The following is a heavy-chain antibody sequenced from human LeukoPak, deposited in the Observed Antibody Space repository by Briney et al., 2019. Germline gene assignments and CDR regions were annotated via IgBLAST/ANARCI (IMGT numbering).Heavy chain of an antibody. D-gene: IGHD6-13*01. Sequence: SETLSLTCTVSGASIRAYYWSWIRQPPGKGLEWIGYIYYSGSTNYNPSLKSRVTISVDTSKNQFSLKLSSVTAADTAVYYCARSGLPSYSSSWYGYYYYGMDVWGQGTTVTVSS. CDR3: ARSGLPSYSSSWYGYYYYGMDV. J-gene: IGHJ6*02. V-gene: IGHV4-59*01. CDR1: GASIRAYY. CDR2: IYYSGST.